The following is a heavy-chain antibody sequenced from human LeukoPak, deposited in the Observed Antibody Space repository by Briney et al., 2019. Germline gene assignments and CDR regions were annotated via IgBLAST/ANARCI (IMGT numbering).Heavy chain of an antibody. J-gene: IGHJ4*02. CDR3: AKSSSSWRYYFDY. V-gene: IGHV3-74*01. Sequence: GGSLRLSCAASGFTFSSYWMHWVRQAPGKGLVWVSRINSDGSSTNYADSVKGRFTISRDNSKNTLYLQMNSLRAEDTAVYYCAKSSSSWRYYFDYWGQGTLVTVSS. D-gene: IGHD6-13*01. CDR1: GFTFSSYW. CDR2: INSDGSST.